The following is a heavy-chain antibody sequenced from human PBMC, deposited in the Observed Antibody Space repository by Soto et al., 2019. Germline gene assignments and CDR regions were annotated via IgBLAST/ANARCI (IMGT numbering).Heavy chain of an antibody. J-gene: IGHJ5*02. V-gene: IGHV4-31*01. CDR2: IYYSGST. Sequence: QVQLQESGPGLVKPSQTLSLTCTVSGGSISSGGYYWSWIGQHPGKGLEWIGYIYYSGSTYYNPCLQSQVKISVEAPKNKYHLKLSTVTAADTAVYYCAGYCSGGRCYSDYRDRFDPWGQGTLVTVPS. CDR3: AGYCSGGRCYSDYRDRFDP. CDR1: GGSISSGGYY. D-gene: IGHD2-15*01.